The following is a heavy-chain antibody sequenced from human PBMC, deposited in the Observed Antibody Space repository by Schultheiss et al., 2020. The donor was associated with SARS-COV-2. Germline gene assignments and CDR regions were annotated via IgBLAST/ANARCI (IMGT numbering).Heavy chain of an antibody. V-gene: IGHV1-2*02. CDR3: ARAGRGTVPNAGWFDP. CDR2: INPNSGGT. CDR1: GYTFTGYY. D-gene: IGHD4-17*01. J-gene: IGHJ5*02. Sequence: ASVKVSCKASGYTFTGYYMHWVRQAPGQGLEWMGWINPNSGGTNYAQKFQGRVTMTRDTSISTAYMELSRLRSDDTAVYYCARAGRGTVPNAGWFDPWGQGTLVTVSS.